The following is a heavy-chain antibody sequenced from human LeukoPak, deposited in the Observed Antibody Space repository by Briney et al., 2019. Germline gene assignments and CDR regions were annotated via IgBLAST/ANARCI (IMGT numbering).Heavy chain of an antibody. D-gene: IGHD3-3*01. CDR2: IIPILGIA. CDR1: GGTFSSYA. Sequence: PRASVKVSCKASGGTFSSYAISWVRQAPGQGLEWMGRIIPILGIANYAQKFQGRVTITADKSTSTAYMELSSLRSEDTAVYYCASGYDFWSGYYYYYGMDVWGQGTTVTVSS. CDR3: ASGYDFWSGYYYYYGMDV. V-gene: IGHV1-69*04. J-gene: IGHJ6*02.